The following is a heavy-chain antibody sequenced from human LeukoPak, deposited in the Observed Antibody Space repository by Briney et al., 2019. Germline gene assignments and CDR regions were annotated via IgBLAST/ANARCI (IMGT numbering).Heavy chain of an antibody. V-gene: IGHV1-46*01. Sequence: ASVKVSCKASGYTFTSYYMHWVRQAPGQGLEWMGIINPSGGSTSYAQKFQGRVTMTRDMSTSTVYMELSSLRSEDTAVYYCARDGATFGLNYYYYYMDVWGKGTTVTVSS. CDR2: INPSGGST. D-gene: IGHD4/OR15-4a*01. CDR3: ARDGATFGLNYYYYYMDV. J-gene: IGHJ6*03. CDR1: GYTFTSYY.